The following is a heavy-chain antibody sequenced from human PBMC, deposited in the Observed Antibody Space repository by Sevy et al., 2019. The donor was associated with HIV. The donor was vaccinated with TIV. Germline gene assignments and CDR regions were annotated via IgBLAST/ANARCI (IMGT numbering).Heavy chain of an antibody. CDR2: IYYSGST. V-gene: IGHV4-30-4*01. D-gene: IGHD4-17*01. CDR1: GGSISSGDYH. J-gene: IGHJ4*02. Sequence: SETLSLTCTVSGGSISSGDYHWSWIRQPPGKGLEWIGYIYYSGSTYYNPSLKSRVTISVDTSKNQFSLKLSSVTAADTAVYYCATEIDYGGNSFIDYWGQGTLVTVSS. CDR3: ATEIDYGGNSFIDY.